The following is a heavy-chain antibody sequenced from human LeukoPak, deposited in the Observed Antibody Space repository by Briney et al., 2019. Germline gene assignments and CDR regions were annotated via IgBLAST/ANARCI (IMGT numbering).Heavy chain of an antibody. Sequence: PGGSLRLSCAASGFTFSSYAMSWVRQAPGKGLEWVSAISGSGGSTYYADSVKGRFTISRGNPKNTLYLQMNSLRAEDTAVYYCAKDHTLTGYYDSSGPDAFDIWGQGTMVTVSS. V-gene: IGHV3-23*01. CDR1: GFTFSSYA. CDR2: ISGSGGST. CDR3: AKDHTLTGYYDSSGPDAFDI. J-gene: IGHJ3*02. D-gene: IGHD3-22*01.